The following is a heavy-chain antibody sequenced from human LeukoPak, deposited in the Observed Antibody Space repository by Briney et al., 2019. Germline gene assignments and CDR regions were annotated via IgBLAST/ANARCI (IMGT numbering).Heavy chain of an antibody. V-gene: IGHV3-30*04. D-gene: IGHD6-19*01. CDR2: ISYDGSNK. CDR1: GFTFSSYA. J-gene: IGHJ4*02. CDR3: AKPRIAVAAELGY. Sequence: GGSLRLSCAASGFTFSSYAMHWVRQAPGKGLEWVAVISYDGSNKYYADSVKGRFTISRDNSKNTLYLQMNSLRAEDTAVYYCAKPRIAVAAELGYWGQGTLVTVSS.